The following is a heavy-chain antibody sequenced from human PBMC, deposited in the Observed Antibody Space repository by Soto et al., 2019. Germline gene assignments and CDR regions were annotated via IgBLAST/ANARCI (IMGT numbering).Heavy chain of an antibody. D-gene: IGHD4-17*01. J-gene: IGHJ2*01. Sequence: QLQLQESGPGLVKPSETLSLTCTVSGGSISSSSYYWGWIRQPPGKGLEWIGSIYYSGSTYYNPSLKSRVTISVDTSKNQFFLKLSSVTAADTAVYYCARITGLTYGDRNYWYFDLWGRGTLVTVSS. CDR3: ARITGLTYGDRNYWYFDL. V-gene: IGHV4-39*01. CDR2: IYYSGST. CDR1: GGSISSSSYY.